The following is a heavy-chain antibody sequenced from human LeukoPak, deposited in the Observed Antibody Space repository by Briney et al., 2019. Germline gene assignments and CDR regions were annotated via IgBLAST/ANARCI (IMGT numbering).Heavy chain of an antibody. D-gene: IGHD3-9*01. CDR1: GFTFSSYE. CDR3: ARDGDGPSSGNYDILTGYSDY. J-gene: IGHJ4*02. V-gene: IGHV3-48*03. CDR2: ISSSGSTI. Sequence: GGSLRLSCAASGFTFSSYEMNWVRQAPGKGLEWVSYISSSGSTIYYADSVKDRFTISRDNAKNSLYLQMNSLRAEDTAVYYCARDGDGPSSGNYDILTGYSDYWGQGTLVTVSS.